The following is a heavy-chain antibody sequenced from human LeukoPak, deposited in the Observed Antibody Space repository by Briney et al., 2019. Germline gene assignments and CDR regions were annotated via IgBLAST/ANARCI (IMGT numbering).Heavy chain of an antibody. D-gene: IGHD2-2*01. CDR3: AKVLIRYRYQLLEFEYFLH. Sequence: PGGSLRLSCAASGFTFSNYAMSWVRQAPGKGLEWVSGISDGGDNTYYADSVKGRFTISRDNSKNALYLQMNSLRAEDTAVYYCAKVLIRYRYQLLEFEYFLHWGQGTLVTVSS. CDR1: GFTFSNYA. J-gene: IGHJ1*01. CDR2: ISDGGDNT. V-gene: IGHV3-23*01.